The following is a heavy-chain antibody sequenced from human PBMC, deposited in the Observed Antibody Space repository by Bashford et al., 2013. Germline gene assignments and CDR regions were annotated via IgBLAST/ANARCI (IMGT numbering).Heavy chain of an antibody. CDR3: ARLDSTGWDNWFDP. J-gene: IGHJ5*02. D-gene: IGHD6-19*01. Sequence: WVRQAPGQGLEWMGWINPNPNSGATKYAEMFQGRVTMTRDTSISTAYMELSSLRSDDTAVYFCARLDSTGWDNWFDPWGQGTVVTVSS. CDR2: INPNPNSGAT. V-gene: IGHV1-2*02.